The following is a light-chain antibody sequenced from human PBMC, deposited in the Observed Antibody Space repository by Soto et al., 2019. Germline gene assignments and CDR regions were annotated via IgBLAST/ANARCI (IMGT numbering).Light chain of an antibody. J-gene: IGKJ5*01. CDR1: ESVTSS. CDR3: QQRQYWPPIT. V-gene: IGKV3-15*01. Sequence: EIVMTQSPATLSVSPGDRATLSWRASESVTSSLAWYQQKPGQPPRLLIYAASTRATDVPARFSGSGSGTDFTLTISSLEPEDCAIYYCQQRQYWPPITFGQGTRLEIK. CDR2: AAS.